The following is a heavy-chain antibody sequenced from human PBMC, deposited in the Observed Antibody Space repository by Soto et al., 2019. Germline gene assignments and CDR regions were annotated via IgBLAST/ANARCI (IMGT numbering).Heavy chain of an antibody. V-gene: IGHV1-18*01. CDR3: ARDSGYDPKALFDY. CDR2: ISAYNGNT. D-gene: IGHD5-12*01. Sequence: ASVKGSGKASGDTFTIYGISFVRQAAGQGLEWMGWISAYNGNTNYAQKLQGRVTMTTDTSTSTAYMELRSLRSDDTAVYYCARDSGYDPKALFDYWGQGTLVTVSS. CDR1: GDTFTIYG. J-gene: IGHJ4*02.